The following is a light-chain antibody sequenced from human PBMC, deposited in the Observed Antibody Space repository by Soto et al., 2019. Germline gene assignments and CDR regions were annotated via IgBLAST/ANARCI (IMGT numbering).Light chain of an antibody. V-gene: IGLV2-14*03. CDR3: SSYRVGGSYV. Sequence: QSALTQPASVSGSPGQSITISCSGTSSDVGRHNVVSWYQQHPGKVPQLMIYNVNIRPSGISDRFSASKSGNMASLTISGLQAEDEADYYCSSYRVGGSYVFGTGTKLTVL. J-gene: IGLJ1*01. CDR2: NVN. CDR1: SSDVGRHNV.